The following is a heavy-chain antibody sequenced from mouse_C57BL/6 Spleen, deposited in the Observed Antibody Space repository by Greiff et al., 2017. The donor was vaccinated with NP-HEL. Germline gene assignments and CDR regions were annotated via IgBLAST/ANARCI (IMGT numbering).Heavy chain of an antibody. D-gene: IGHD2-1*01. CDR3: ARRGFLLGFDY. V-gene: IGHV1-69*01. Sequence: QVQLKQPGAELVMPGASVKLSCKASGYTFTSYWMHWVKQRPGQGLEWIGEIDPSDSYTNYNQKFKGKSTLTVDKSSSTAYMQLSSLTSEDSAVYYWARRGFLLGFDYWGQGTTLTVSS. CDR2: IDPSDSYT. J-gene: IGHJ2*01. CDR1: GYTFTSYW.